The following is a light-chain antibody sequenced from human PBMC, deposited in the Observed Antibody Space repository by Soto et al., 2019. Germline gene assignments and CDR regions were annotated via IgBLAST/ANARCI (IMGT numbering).Light chain of an antibody. Sequence: QSALTQPASVSGSPGQSITISCTGTSSDVGSYNLVSWYQQHPGKAPKLMIYEGSKRPSGVSNRFSGSKSGNTASLTVSGLQAEDEADYYCSSNAGSNNLVFGGGTKVTVL. J-gene: IGLJ2*01. CDR1: SSDVGSYNL. CDR3: SSNAGSNNLV. CDR2: EGS. V-gene: IGLV2-14*02.